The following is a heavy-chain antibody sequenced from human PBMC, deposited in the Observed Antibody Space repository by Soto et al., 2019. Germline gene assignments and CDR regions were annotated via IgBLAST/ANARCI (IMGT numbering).Heavy chain of an antibody. CDR2: IYYSGST. Sequence: PSETLSLTCTVSGGSISSYYWSWIRQPPGKGLEWIGYIYYSGSTNYNPPLKSRVTISVDTSKNQFSLKLSSVTAADTAVYYCARDQDSGYDLGYWGQGTLVTVSS. CDR3: ARDQDSGYDLGY. CDR1: GGSISSYY. D-gene: IGHD5-12*01. V-gene: IGHV4-59*01. J-gene: IGHJ4*02.